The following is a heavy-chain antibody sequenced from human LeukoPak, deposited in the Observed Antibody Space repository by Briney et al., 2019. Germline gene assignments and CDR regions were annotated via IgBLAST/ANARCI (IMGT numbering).Heavy chain of an antibody. Sequence: GASVKVSCKASGDTFTSYGISWVRQAPGQGLEWMGWISAYNGNTNYAQKRQGRVTMTTDTTTSTAYMEMRSLRSADTAVYYCARNRGYSDAFDIWGQGTMVTVSS. CDR2: ISAYNGNT. CDR1: GDTFTSYG. CDR3: ARNRGYSDAFDI. J-gene: IGHJ3*02. D-gene: IGHD5-18*01. V-gene: IGHV1-18*01.